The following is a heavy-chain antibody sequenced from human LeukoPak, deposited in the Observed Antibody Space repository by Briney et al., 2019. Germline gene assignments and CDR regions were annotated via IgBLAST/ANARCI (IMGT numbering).Heavy chain of an antibody. V-gene: IGHV4-34*01. CDR3: ARISGGY. D-gene: IGHD3-10*01. CDR2: INHSGST. J-gene: IGHJ4*02. Sequence: SETLSLTCAVYGGSLNGYYWTWIRQPPGKGLEWIGEINHSGSTNYNASLKRRVTMSVDTSMNQFYLKLTSVSAADTAVYYCARISGGYWGQGTPVTVSS. CDR1: GGSLNGYY.